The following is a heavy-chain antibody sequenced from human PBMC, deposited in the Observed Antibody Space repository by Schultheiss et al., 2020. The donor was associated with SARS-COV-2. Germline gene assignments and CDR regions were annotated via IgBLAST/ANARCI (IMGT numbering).Heavy chain of an antibody. CDR1: GYSISSGYY. CDR2: IYHSGST. CDR3: ARLGGRSGYSPIGWFDP. J-gene: IGHJ5*02. Sequence: SETLSLTCTVSGYSISSGYYWGWIRQPPGKGLEWIGSIYHSGSTYYNPSLKSRVTISVDTSKNQFSLKLSSVTAADTAVYYCARLGGRSGYSPIGWFDPWGQGTLVTVSS. V-gene: IGHV4-38-2*02. D-gene: IGHD5-12*01.